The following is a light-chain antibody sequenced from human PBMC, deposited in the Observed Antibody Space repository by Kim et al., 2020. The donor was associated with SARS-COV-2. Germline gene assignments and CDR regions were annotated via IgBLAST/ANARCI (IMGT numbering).Light chain of an antibody. Sequence: DVVMTQSPLSLPVTLGQPASISCRSSQSLVYSDGNTYLNCFQQRPGQSPRRLIYKVSNRDSGVPDRCSGSGSGTDFTLKISRVEAEDVGVYYCMQGIHPITFGQGTRLEIK. CDR2: KVS. CDR1: QSLVYSDGNTY. V-gene: IGKV2-30*01. J-gene: IGKJ5*01. CDR3: MQGIHPIT.